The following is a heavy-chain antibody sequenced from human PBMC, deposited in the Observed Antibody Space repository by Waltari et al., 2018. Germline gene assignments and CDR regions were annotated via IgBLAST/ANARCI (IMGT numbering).Heavy chain of an antibody. CDR1: GFTFSTRG. D-gene: IGHD6-13*01. CDR3: ATYSASRGFNY. J-gene: IGHJ4*02. CDR2: IRSDGSNI. Sequence: QVQLVESGGGVVQPGESLRLSCAASGFTFSTRGWHWVRQAPGKGLEWVAYIRSDGSNINYADSVKGRFTISRDNSKNTLYLQMNSLRAEDTAVYYCATYSASRGFNYWGQGTLVTVSS. V-gene: IGHV3-30*02.